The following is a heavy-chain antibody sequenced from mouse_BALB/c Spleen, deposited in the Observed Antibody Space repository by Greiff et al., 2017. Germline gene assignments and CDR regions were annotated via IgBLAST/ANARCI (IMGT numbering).Heavy chain of an antibody. CDR2: INSDGGST. Sequence: EVQLVESGGGLVQPGESLKLSCESNEYESPSHDMSWVRKTPEKRLELVAAINSDGGSTYYPDTMERRFIISRDNPKNTLFLQMTSLRSEDTAMYYCARSSFYPGAMDYWGQGTSVTVSS. D-gene: IGHD1-3*01. V-gene: IGHV5-2*01. CDR1: EYESPSHD. J-gene: IGHJ4*01. CDR3: ARSSFYPGAMDY.